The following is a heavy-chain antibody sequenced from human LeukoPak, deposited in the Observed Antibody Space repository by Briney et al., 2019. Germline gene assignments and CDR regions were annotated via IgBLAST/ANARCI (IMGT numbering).Heavy chain of an antibody. V-gene: IGHV4-30-4*01. D-gene: IGHD2-2*01. Sequence: SETLSLTCSVSGGSINSGDYYWSWIRQPPGKGLEWIVYIHYSGSTYYNPSLKSQVTISVDTSKNQFSLKLTSVTAADTAVYYCVRGGNTRYCSSTSCYMRYNWFDPWGRGTPVTVSS. CDR2: IHYSGST. CDR3: VRGGNTRYCSSTSCYMRYNWFDP. J-gene: IGHJ5*02. CDR1: GGSINSGDYY.